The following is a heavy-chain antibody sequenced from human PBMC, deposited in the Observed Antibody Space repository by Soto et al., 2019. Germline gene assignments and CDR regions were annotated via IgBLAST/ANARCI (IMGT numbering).Heavy chain of an antibody. Sequence: PSETLSLTCAVYGGSFSGYYWSWIRQPPGKGLEWIGEINHSGSTNYNPSLKSRVTISVDTSKNQFSLKLSSVTAADTAVYYCARGYYYGSGSYYNVTGPPVDFDYWGQGTLVTVSS. V-gene: IGHV4-34*01. D-gene: IGHD3-10*01. CDR2: INHSGST. CDR3: ARGYYYGSGSYYNVTGPPVDFDY. J-gene: IGHJ4*02. CDR1: GGSFSGYY.